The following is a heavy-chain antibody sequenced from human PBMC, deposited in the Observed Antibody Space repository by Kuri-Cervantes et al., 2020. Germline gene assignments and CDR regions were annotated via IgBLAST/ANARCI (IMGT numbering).Heavy chain of an antibody. CDR3: ATYRGGGIGYYRLDY. Sequence: GESLKISCAASGFTFSSYAMSWVRQAPGKGLEWVSAISGSGGSTYYADSMKGRFTISRDNPKNSLYLQMNSLRAEDTAVYYCATYRGGGIGYYRLDYWGQGTLVTVSS. CDR1: GFTFSSYA. D-gene: IGHD3-22*01. V-gene: IGHV3-23*01. J-gene: IGHJ4*02. CDR2: ISGSGGST.